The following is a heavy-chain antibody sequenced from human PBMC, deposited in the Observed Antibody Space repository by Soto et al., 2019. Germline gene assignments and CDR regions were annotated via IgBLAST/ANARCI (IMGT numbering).Heavy chain of an antibody. J-gene: IGHJ3*02. Sequence: GGSLRLSCAASGFTFDDYTMHWVRQAPGKGLEWVSTISHDGGEKYYVDSVKGRFIISRDNAKNSVFLQMNGLRVEDTAVYFCARAMGTDGWSNHPFDIWGQGTMVTVSS. CDR3: ARAMGTDGWSNHPFDI. CDR1: GFTFDDYT. CDR2: ISHDGGEK. V-gene: IGHV3-7*04. D-gene: IGHD6-19*01.